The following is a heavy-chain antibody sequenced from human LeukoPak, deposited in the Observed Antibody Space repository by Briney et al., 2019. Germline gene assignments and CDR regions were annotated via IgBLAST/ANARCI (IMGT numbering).Heavy chain of an antibody. CDR1: GGSISRSNYY. CDR3: ARGASPLNGTMVREGYFDY. J-gene: IGHJ4*02. V-gene: IGHV4-39*07. CDR2: INHSGST. D-gene: IGHD3-10*01. Sequence: PSETLSLTCTVSGGSISRSNYYWSWIRQPPGKGLEWIGEINHSGSTNYNPSLKSRVTISVDTSKNQFSLKLSSVTAADTAVYYCARGASPLNGTMVREGYFDYWGQGTLVTVSS.